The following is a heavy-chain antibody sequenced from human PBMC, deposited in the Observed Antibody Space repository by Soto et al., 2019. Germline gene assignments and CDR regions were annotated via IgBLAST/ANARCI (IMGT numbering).Heavy chain of an antibody. V-gene: IGHV3-23*01. Sequence: GGSLRLSCAASGFTFSSYAMSWVRQAPGKGLEWVSAISGSGGSTYYADSVKGRFTISRDNSKNTLYLQMNSLRAEDTAVYYCAKGPWNAGEGLYYNHDMDVWGQGTTVTVSS. CDR3: AKGPWNAGEGLYYNHDMDV. D-gene: IGHD1-1*01. CDR2: ISGSGGST. CDR1: GFTFSSYA. J-gene: IGHJ6*02.